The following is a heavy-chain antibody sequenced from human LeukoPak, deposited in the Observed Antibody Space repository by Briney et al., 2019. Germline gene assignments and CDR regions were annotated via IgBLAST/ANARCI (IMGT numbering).Heavy chain of an antibody. J-gene: IGHJ5*02. V-gene: IGHV4-39*01. CDR3: ARTLNIVDRFDP. Sequence: MTSETLSLTCTVSGGSISSNNYYWGWIRQPPGQGLEWIGSIYYIGTTYYNPSLKSRVTISVDTSRNQFSLKLSSLTAADTAVYYCARTLNIVDRFDPWGQGTLVTVSS. CDR1: GGSISSNNYY. D-gene: IGHD2-15*01. CDR2: IYYIGTT.